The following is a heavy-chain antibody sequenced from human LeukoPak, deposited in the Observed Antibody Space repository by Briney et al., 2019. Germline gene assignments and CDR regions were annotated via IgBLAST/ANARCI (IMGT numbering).Heavy chain of an antibody. CDR2: ISSSGTTI. V-gene: IGHV3-11*04. Sequence: GGSLRLSCAASGFTFSDYYMSWIRQAPGKGLEWVSYISSSGTTIYYADSVKGRFTISRDNAKNTLYLQMNSLRAEDTAVYYCARAMTTVTTGYYFDYWGQGTLLTVSS. CDR3: ARAMTTVTTGYYFDY. D-gene: IGHD4-17*01. J-gene: IGHJ4*02. CDR1: GFTFSDYY.